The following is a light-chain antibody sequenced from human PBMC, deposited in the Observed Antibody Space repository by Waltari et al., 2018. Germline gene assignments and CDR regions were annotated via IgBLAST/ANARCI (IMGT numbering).Light chain of an antibody. Sequence: EIVLTQSPGTLSWSPGERATLPCRASQTVSKNYLAWYQQKPGQAPRLLIDDASNRDTGIPDRFSGSGSGTDFTLTISRLEPEDFAVYYCQQCAISPLTFGGGTKVEI. V-gene: IGKV3-20*01. CDR1: QTVSKNY. CDR3: QQCAISPLT. CDR2: DAS. J-gene: IGKJ4*01.